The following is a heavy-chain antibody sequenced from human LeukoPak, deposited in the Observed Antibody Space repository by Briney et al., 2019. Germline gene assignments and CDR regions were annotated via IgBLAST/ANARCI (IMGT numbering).Heavy chain of an antibody. CDR2: ISYDGSNE. CDR1: GFTFTRYG. D-gene: IGHD4-17*01. CDR3: VKGTYVSGDYPLAY. Sequence: GGSLRLSCVASGFTFTRYGMHWVRQAPGKGLEWVTFISYDGSNEYYIDSVKGRFTISRDTSKNTLYLQMSSLRAEDTAVYYCVKGTYVSGDYPLAYWGQGALVTVSS. V-gene: IGHV3-30*02. J-gene: IGHJ4*02.